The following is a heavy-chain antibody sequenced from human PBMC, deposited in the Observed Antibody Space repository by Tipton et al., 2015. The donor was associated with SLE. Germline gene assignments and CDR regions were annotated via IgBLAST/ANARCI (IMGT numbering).Heavy chain of an antibody. Sequence: GSLRLSCAASGFTFSSYWMHWVRQAPGKGLVWVSRINSDGSSTTYADSVKGRFTISRDNAKNTLYLQMNSLRTEDTAVYYCAREGNWAGEVDFWGQGTLVTVSS. CDR2: INSDGSST. CDR3: AREGNWAGEVDF. CDR1: GFTFSSYW. J-gene: IGHJ4*02. V-gene: IGHV3-74*01. D-gene: IGHD7-27*01.